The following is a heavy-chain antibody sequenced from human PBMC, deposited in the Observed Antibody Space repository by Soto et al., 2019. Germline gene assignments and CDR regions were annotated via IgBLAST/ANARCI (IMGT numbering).Heavy chain of an antibody. CDR2: ISGSGGST. Sequence: PGGSLRLSWAASGFTFSSYAMSWVRQAPGKGLEWVSAISGSGGSTYYADSVKGRFTISRDNSKNTLYLQMNSLRAEDTAVYYCAKSNWNVENPYYYYYGMDVWGQGTTVTVSS. CDR3: AKSNWNVENPYYYYYGMDV. D-gene: IGHD1-1*01. CDR1: GFTFSSYA. V-gene: IGHV3-23*01. J-gene: IGHJ6*02.